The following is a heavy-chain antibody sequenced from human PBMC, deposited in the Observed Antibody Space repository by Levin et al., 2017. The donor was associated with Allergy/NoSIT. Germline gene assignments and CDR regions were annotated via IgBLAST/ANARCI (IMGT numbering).Heavy chain of an antibody. CDR3: ARDPGYSVGFDS. J-gene: IGHJ4*02. CDR1: GFSLSTSGVG. V-gene: IGHV2-5*02. D-gene: IGHD6-13*01. Sequence: SGPTLVKPTQTLTLTCTFSGFSLSTSGVGVGWIRHPPGKALEWLALLFWDDDKRYTPSLKRRLTITTDSSKNQVVLTMTNLDPVDTATYYCARDPGYSVGFDSWGQGTVVTDSS. CDR2: LFWDDDK.